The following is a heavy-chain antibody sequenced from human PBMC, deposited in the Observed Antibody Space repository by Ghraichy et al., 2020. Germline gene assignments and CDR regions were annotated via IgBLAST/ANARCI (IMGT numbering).Heavy chain of an antibody. CDR1: GFTFSSYG. CDR2: IRYDGIKK. CDR3: EKGHNLYSYGMDV. Sequence: GESLNISCAASGFTFSSYGMHWVRQAPGKGLQWMAFIRYDGIKKDYADSVKGRSTISRDNSKNTLYLQMNSLRDEDTAVYYCEKGHNLYSYGMDVWGQGTTVTVSS. V-gene: IGHV3-30*02. D-gene: IGHD1-1*01. J-gene: IGHJ6*01.